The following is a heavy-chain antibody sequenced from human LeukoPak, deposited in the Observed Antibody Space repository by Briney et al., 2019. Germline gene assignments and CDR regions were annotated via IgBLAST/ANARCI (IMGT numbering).Heavy chain of an antibody. CDR3: AVYYDSSGYGD. CDR1: GFTFSSYG. CDR2: ISYDGSNK. D-gene: IGHD3-22*01. J-gene: IGHJ4*02. V-gene: IGHV3-30*03. Sequence: PGGSLRLSCAASGFTFSSYGMHWVRQAPGKGLEWVAVISYDGSNKYYADSVKGRFTISRDNSKNTLYLQMNSLRAEDTAVYYCAVYYDSSGYGDWGRGTLVIVSS.